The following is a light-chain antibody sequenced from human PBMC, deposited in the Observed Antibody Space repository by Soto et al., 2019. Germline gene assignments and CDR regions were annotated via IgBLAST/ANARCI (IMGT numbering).Light chain of an antibody. V-gene: IGKV3-20*01. CDR3: QHYGSSVSYT. J-gene: IGKJ2*01. Sequence: EIVLTQSPGTLSLSPGERATLSCKASQSVSSSSLACYQQKPGQAPRLLIYRSSSSATGIPDRFSGSGSGTDFTLTISRLEPEDFAVYYCQHYGSSVSYTFDQGTRLEIK. CDR1: QSVSSSS. CDR2: RSS.